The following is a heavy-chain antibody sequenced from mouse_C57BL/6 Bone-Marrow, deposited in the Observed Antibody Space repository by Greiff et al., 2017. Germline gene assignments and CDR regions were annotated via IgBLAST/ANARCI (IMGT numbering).Heavy chain of an antibody. CDR1: GYTFTSYW. V-gene: IGHV1-64*01. J-gene: IGHJ4*01. CDR3: ARSVLWLRRYYAMDY. Sequence: QVQLQQPGAELVKPGASVKLSCKASGYTFTSYWMHWVKQRPGHGLEWIGMIRPNSGRTNYHEKVKSTATLTVDKSYSTAYLQLSRLTSEDSAVYYCARSVLWLRRYYAMDYWGQGTSVTVSS. D-gene: IGHD2-2*01. CDR2: IRPNSGRT.